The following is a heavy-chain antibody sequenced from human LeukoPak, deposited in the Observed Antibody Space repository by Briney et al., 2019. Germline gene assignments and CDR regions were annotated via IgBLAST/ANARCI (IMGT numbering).Heavy chain of an antibody. Sequence: PSETLSLTCAVYGGSFSGYYWSWIRQPPGKGLEWIGEINHSGSTNYNPSLKSRVTISAGTSKNQFSLKLSSVTAADTAVYYCARGRYSYGYFGYWGQGTPVTVSS. CDR2: INHSGST. CDR1: GGSFSGYY. D-gene: IGHD5-18*01. V-gene: IGHV4-34*01. CDR3: ARGRYSYGYFGY. J-gene: IGHJ4*02.